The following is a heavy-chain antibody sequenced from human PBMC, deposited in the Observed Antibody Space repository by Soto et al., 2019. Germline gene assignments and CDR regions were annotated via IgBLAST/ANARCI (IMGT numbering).Heavy chain of an antibody. Sequence: GGSLRLSCAASGFTFSSYGMHWVRQAPGKGLEWVAVISYDGSNKYYADSVKGRFTISRDNSKNTLYLQMNSLRAEDTAVYYCAKTPGGGRYSSGWLPFDYWGQGTLVTVSS. J-gene: IGHJ4*02. V-gene: IGHV3-30*18. CDR3: AKTPGGGRYSSGWLPFDY. CDR1: GFTFSSYG. CDR2: ISYDGSNK. D-gene: IGHD6-19*01.